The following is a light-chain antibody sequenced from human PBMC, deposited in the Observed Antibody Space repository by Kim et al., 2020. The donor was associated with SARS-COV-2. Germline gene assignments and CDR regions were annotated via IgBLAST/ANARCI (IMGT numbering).Light chain of an antibody. J-gene: IGKJ4*01. CDR2: GAS. Sequence: SPGERATLSCRASQSVSSSYLAWYQQKPGQAPRLLIYGASSRATGIPDWFSGSGSGTDFTLTISRLEPEDFAVYYCQQYGSSPLTFGGGTKVDIK. CDR3: QQYGSSPLT. CDR1: QSVSSSY. V-gene: IGKV3-20*01.